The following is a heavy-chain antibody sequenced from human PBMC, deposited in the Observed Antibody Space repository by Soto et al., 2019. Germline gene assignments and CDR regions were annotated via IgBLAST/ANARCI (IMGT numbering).Heavy chain of an antibody. CDR1: SGCMSSSKW. CDR2: IYHSGST. D-gene: IGHD3-10*01. J-gene: IGHJ4*02. CDR3: ARELVSGGLDY. V-gene: IGHV4-4*02. Sequence: SETLSLTCAVSSGCMSSSKWWSWVRQPPGKGLEWIGEIYHSGSTNYNPSLKSRVTISVDKSKNQFSLKLSFVTAADTAVYYCARELVSGGLDYWGQGTLVTVSS.